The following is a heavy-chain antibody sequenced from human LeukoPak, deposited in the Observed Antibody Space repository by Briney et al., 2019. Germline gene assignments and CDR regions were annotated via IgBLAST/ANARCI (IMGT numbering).Heavy chain of an antibody. J-gene: IGHJ5*02. CDR2: INHSGST. Sequence: SETLSLTCTVSGGSISSSSYYWGWIRQPPGKGLEWIGEINHSGSTNYNPSLKSRVTISVDTSKNQFSLKLSSVTAADTAVYYCARGGGELRYFDWLSDAGWFDPWGQGTLVTVSS. D-gene: IGHD3-9*01. CDR3: ARGGGELRYFDWLSDAGWFDP. V-gene: IGHV4-39*07. CDR1: GGSISSSSYY.